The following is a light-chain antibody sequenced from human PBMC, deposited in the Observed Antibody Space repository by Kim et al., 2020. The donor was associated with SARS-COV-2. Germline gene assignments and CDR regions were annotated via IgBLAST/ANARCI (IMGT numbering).Light chain of an antibody. Sequence: ASVGDRVTITCRASQDIAKSLAWYQQKPGKVPQILIYAASTLQSGVPSRFSGSGSGTEFTLTIGSLQTEDVATYYCQKYNNAPWTFGPGTKVEIK. V-gene: IGKV1-27*01. J-gene: IGKJ1*01. CDR3: QKYNNAPWT. CDR1: QDIAKS. CDR2: AAS.